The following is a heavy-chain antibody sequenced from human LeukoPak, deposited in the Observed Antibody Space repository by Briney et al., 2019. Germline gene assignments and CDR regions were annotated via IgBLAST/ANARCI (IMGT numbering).Heavy chain of an antibody. CDR1: GFTVSSNY. Sequence: GGSLRLSCAASGFTVSSNYMSWVRQAPGKGLEWVSVIYSGGSTYYADSVKGRFTISRDNSKNTLYLQMNSLRAEDTAVYYCAGARGEYYDILTGYTNWGQGTLVTVSS. V-gene: IGHV3-53*01. CDR2: IYSGGST. D-gene: IGHD3-9*01. CDR3: AGARGEYYDILTGYTN. J-gene: IGHJ4*02.